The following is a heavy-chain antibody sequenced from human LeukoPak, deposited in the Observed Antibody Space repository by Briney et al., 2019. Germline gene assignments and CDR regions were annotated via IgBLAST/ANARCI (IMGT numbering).Heavy chain of an antibody. CDR2: INHSGST. Sequence: SETLSLTCAVYGGSFSGYYWSWIRQPPGEGLEWIGEINHSGSTNYNPSLKSRVTISVDTSKNQFSLKLSSVTAADTAVYYCARGLGIVVVPANWFDPWGQGTLVTVSS. J-gene: IGHJ5*02. D-gene: IGHD2-2*01. CDR3: ARGLGIVVVPANWFDP. CDR1: GGSFSGYY. V-gene: IGHV4-34*01.